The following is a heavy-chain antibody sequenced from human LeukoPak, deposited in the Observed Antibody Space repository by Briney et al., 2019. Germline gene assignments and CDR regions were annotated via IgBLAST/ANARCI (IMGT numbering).Heavy chain of an antibody. CDR2: IRSDGTT. J-gene: IGHJ6*03. Sequence: SETLSLTCTVSGDSMGNYYWNWLRQPAGKGLEWIGRIRSDGTTYANPSLESAVTMSVDTSNNHISLRLSSATAADTAVYYYARSTGFYTTYYMDVWGKGTTVTVSS. D-gene: IGHD3-22*01. CDR3: ARSTGFYTTYYMDV. CDR1: GDSMGNYY. V-gene: IGHV4-4*07.